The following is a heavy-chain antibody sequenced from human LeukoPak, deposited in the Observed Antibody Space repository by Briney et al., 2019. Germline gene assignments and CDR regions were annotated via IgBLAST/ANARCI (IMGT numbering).Heavy chain of an antibody. V-gene: IGHV4-39*01. CDR3: ASHYYGMDV. CDR1: GGSISSSSYY. J-gene: IGHJ6*02. CDR2: IYYSGST. Sequence: SETLSLTCTVSGGSISSSSYYWGWIRQPPGKGLVWIGSIYYSGSTYYNPSLKSRVTISADTSKNQFSLKVRSVTAADTAVYYCASHYYGMDVWGQGTTVTVSS.